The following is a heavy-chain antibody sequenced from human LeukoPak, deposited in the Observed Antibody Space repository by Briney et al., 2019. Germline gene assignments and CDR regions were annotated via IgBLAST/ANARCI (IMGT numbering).Heavy chain of an antibody. CDR1: GFTFSNYW. CDR2: INQDSSEK. J-gene: IGHJ4*02. Sequence: GGSLRLSCAASGFTFSNYWMSWVRQAPGKGLEWVANINQDSSEKYYVDSVKGRLTISRDNAKNSLYLQLNTLRPEDTAVYYCVQGWRDNWGQGTLVTVSS. V-gene: IGHV3-7*01. CDR3: VQGWRDN. D-gene: IGHD2-15*01.